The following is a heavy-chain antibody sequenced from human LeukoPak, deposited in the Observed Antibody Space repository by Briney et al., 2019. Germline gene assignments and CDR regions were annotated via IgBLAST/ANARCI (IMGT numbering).Heavy chain of an antibody. J-gene: IGHJ5*02. V-gene: IGHV4-34*01. CDR1: GGSFSGYY. Sequence: PSETLSLTCAVYGGSFSGYYWSWIRQPPGKGLEWIGEINHSGSTNYNPSLKSRVTISVDTSKNQFSLKLSSVTAADTAVYYCARVTFWSGYTRGWFDPWGQGTLVTVSS. D-gene: IGHD3-3*01. CDR3: ARVTFWSGYTRGWFDP. CDR2: INHSGST.